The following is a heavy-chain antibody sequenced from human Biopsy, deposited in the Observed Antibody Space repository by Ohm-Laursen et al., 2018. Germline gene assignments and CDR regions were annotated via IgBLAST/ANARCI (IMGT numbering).Heavy chain of an antibody. Sequence: SETLSLTCSVSGGSMTGYEWSWIRLAPGKGLEWIGYIYYSGGTKYNPSLASRVTFSVDMSKSQFSLKLYSVTAADVAVYYCARVEAGTYDALDIWGQGTLVAVSA. CDR1: GGSMTGYE. V-gene: IGHV4-59*01. D-gene: IGHD1-26*01. CDR2: IYYSGGT. CDR3: ARVEAGTYDALDI. J-gene: IGHJ3*02.